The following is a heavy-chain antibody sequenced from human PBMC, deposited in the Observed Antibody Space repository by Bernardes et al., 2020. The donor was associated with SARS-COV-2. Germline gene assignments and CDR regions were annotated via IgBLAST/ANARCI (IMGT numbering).Heavy chain of an antibody. CDR1: GGSISSSSYY. V-gene: IGHV4-39*01. CDR2: IYYSGST. Sequence: SETLSLTCTVSGGSISSSSYYWGWLRQPPGKGLEWIGSIYYSGSTYYNPSLKSRVTISVDTSKNQFSLKLSSVTAADTAVYYCARRGKGSGTYIDSNYFDYWGQGTLVTVSS. D-gene: IGHD3-10*01. CDR3: ARRGKGSGTYIDSNYFDY. J-gene: IGHJ4*02.